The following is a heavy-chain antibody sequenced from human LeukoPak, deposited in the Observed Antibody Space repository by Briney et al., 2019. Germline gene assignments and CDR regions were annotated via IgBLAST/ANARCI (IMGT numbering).Heavy chain of an antibody. CDR3: ARGGYYYDSSGYYYGGVRYFDY. J-gene: IGHJ4*02. V-gene: IGHV3-20*04. Sequence: TGGSLRLSCAASGFTFDDYGMSWVRQAPGKGLEWVSGINWNGGSTGYADSVKGRFTISRDNAKNSLYLQMNSLRAEDTALYYCARGGYYYDSSGYYYGGVRYFDYWGQGTLVTVSS. CDR2: INWNGGST. CDR1: GFTFDDYG. D-gene: IGHD3-22*01.